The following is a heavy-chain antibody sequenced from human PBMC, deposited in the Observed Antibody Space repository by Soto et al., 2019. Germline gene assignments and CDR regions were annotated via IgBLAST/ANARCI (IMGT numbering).Heavy chain of an antibody. V-gene: IGHV4-34*01. J-gene: IGHJ4*02. D-gene: IGHD2-2*01. CDR3: RIVVVPAANGRRSIDY. CDR2: INHSGST. CDR1: GGSFSGYY. Sequence: QVQLQQWGAGLLKPSETLSLTCAVYGGSFSGYYWSWIRQPPGKGLEWSGEINHSGSTNYNPSLKSRVTISVDTSKNQFSLKLSSVTAADTAVYYCRIVVVPAANGRRSIDYWGQGTLVTVSS.